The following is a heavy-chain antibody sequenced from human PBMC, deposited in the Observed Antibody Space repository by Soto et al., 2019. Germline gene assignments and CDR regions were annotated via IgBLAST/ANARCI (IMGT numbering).Heavy chain of an antibody. Sequence: GASVKVSCKVSGYTLTELSMHWVRQAPGKGLEWMGGFDPEDGETIYAQKFQGRVTMTEDTSTDTAYMELSSLRSEDTAVYYCATFDRVTYYYGSGSLPQSNYYYYYMDVWGKGTTVTVSS. D-gene: IGHD3-10*01. CDR3: ATFDRVTYYYGSGSLPQSNYYYYYMDV. CDR1: GYTLTELS. CDR2: FDPEDGET. J-gene: IGHJ6*03. V-gene: IGHV1-24*01.